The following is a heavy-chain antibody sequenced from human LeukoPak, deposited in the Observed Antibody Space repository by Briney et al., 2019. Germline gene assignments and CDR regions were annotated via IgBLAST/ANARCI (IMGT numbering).Heavy chain of an antibody. Sequence: PSETLSPTCSVSGDSMSKYYWSWIRQPPGEGLEWIGYISNGGTTKYNPSLKSRVTISVDTSNNQLSLRLSSVTAADTAVYHCVRLQPNTGEWAFDIWGQGTMVSVSS. CDR1: GDSMSKYY. V-gene: IGHV4-59*01. J-gene: IGHJ3*02. CDR2: ISNGGTT. CDR3: VRLQPNTGEWAFDI. D-gene: IGHD1-1*01.